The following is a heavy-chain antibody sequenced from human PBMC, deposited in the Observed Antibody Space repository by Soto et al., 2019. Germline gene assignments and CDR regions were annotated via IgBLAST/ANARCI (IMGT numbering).Heavy chain of an antibody. CDR2: IYSGGST. V-gene: IGHV3-66*01. J-gene: IGHJ6*02. CDR3: ARDRIPTGMDA. Sequence: PGGSLRLSCAASGFTVSSNYMSWVRQAPGKGLEWVSVIYSGGSTYYADSVKGRFTISRDNSKNTLYLQMNSLRAEDTAVYYCARDRIPTGMDAWGQGNTLTVSS. CDR1: GFTVSSNY.